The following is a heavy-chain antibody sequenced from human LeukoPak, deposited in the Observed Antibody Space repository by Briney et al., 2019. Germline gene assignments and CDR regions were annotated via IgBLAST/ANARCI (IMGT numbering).Heavy chain of an antibody. Sequence: ASVKVSCEASRYTFTSYGISWVRQAPGQGLEWMGWISAYNGNTNYAQKLQGRVTMTTDTSTSTAYMELRSLRSDDTAVYYCARGSSVFGVVSYYFDYWGQGTLVTVST. CDR3: ARGSSVFGVVSYYFDY. D-gene: IGHD3-3*01. V-gene: IGHV1-18*01. CDR2: ISAYNGNT. CDR1: RYTFTSYG. J-gene: IGHJ4*02.